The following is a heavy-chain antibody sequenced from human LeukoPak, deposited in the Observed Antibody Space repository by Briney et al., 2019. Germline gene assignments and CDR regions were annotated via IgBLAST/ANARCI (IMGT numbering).Heavy chain of an antibody. CDR2: IYHSGST. CDR1: GGSISSSNW. CDR3: ARVWEYSSSWSFDY. Sequence: NPSGTLSLTCAVSGGSISSSNWWSWVRQPPGKGLEWIGGIYHSGSTNYNPSLKSRVTISVDKSKNQFSLKLSSVTAADTAVYYCARVWEYSSSWSFDYWGQGTLVTVSS. D-gene: IGHD6-13*01. V-gene: IGHV4-4*02. J-gene: IGHJ4*02.